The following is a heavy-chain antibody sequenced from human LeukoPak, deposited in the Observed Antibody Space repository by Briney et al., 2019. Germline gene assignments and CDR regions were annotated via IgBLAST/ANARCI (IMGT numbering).Heavy chain of an antibody. CDR1: GGSFSGYY. V-gene: IGHV4-34*01. CDR3: ARGRKFNDY. J-gene: IGHJ4*02. Sequence: SETLSLTCAVYGGSFSGYYWSWIRQPPGKGLEWIGEINHSGSTNYNPSLKSRVTISVDTSKNQFSLKLSSVAAADTAVYYCARGRKFNDYWGQGTLVTVSS. CDR2: INHSGST.